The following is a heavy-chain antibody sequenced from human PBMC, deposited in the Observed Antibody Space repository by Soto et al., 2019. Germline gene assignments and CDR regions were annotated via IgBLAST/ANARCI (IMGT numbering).Heavy chain of an antibody. CDR3: ARDFDVNTALDYWYFDL. J-gene: IGHJ2*01. D-gene: IGHD3-9*01. CDR1: GGSTSGKY. CDR2: IYSSGRT. V-gene: IGHV4-4*07. Sequence: QVHLQESGPGVVKASETLSLTCSLSGGSTSGKYWSWIRQSAGKGLEWIGRIYSSGRTHYNPSLGSRVSMSVAQNSLSRRLTAVTAADTAIYYCARDFDVNTALDYWYFDLWGRGTQVSVSS.